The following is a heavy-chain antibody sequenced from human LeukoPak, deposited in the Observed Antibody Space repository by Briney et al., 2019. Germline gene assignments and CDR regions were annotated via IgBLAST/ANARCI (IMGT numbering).Heavy chain of an antibody. V-gene: IGHV3-23*01. Sequence: GGSLRLSCAASGFTFSSYAMSWVRQAPGKGLEWVSAISGSGGSTYYADSVKGRFTISRDNSKNTLYLQMNSLRAEDTAVYYCAKGSSGYYSGEAPVGYCGQGTLVTVSS. CDR2: ISGSGGST. CDR3: AKGSSGYYSGEAPVGY. D-gene: IGHD3-22*01. J-gene: IGHJ4*02. CDR1: GFTFSSYA.